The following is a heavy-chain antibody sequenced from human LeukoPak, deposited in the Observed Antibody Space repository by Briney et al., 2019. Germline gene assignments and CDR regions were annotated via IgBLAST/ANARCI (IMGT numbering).Heavy chain of an antibody. D-gene: IGHD2-21*02. CDR2: ISYDGSNK. J-gene: IGHJ3*02. CDR1: GFTFSSYG. CDR3: AKDLVRAYCGGDCPAGAFDI. V-gene: IGHV3-30*18. Sequence: GGSLRLSCAASGFTFSSYGMHWVRQAPGKGLEWVAVISYDGSNKYYADSVKGRFTISRDDSKNTLYLQMNSLRAEDTAVYYCAKDLVRAYCGGDCPAGAFDIWGQGTMVTVSS.